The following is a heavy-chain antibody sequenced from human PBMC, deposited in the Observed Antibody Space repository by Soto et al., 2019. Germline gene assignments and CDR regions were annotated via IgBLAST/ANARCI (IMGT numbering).Heavy chain of an antibody. D-gene: IGHD5-18*01. CDR3: VRAACGVCCGYGY. CDR1: GFTFSTYS. CDR2: VTGTSSTI. Sequence: EVQLLESGGGLVQPGGSLRLSCAASGFTFSTYSMNWVRQAPGKGLEWVSYVTGTSSTIYYADSVQGRFTISRDNAKNSLALQMNSLRDGETAVYNCVRAACGVCCGYGYWGPGTLVTVSS. J-gene: IGHJ4*02. V-gene: IGHV3-48*02.